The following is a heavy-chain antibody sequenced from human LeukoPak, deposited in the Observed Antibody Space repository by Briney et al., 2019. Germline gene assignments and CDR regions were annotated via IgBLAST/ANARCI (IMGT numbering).Heavy chain of an antibody. CDR1: GGSISSSSYY. CDR2: IYYSGST. D-gene: IGHD4-17*01. V-gene: IGHV4-39*01. J-gene: IGHJ4*02. Sequence: PSETLSLTCTVSGGSISSSSYYWGWIRQPPGKGLEWIGSIYYSGSTYYNPSLKSRVTISVDTSKNQFSLKLSSVTAADTAVYYCARWGGPYGDPFGYWGQGTLVTVSS. CDR3: ARWGGPYGDPFGY.